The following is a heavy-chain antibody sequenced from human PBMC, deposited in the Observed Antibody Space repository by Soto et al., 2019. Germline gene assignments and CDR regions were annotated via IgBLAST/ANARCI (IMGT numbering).Heavy chain of an antibody. D-gene: IGHD3-22*01. V-gene: IGHV3-23*01. CDR2: ISGSGGST. Sequence: PGGSLRLSCAASGFTFSSYAMSWVRQAPGKGLEWVSAISGSGGSTYYADSVKGRFTISRDNSKNSLYLQMNSLRAEDTAVYYCARGRITGYYDSSDPRNAFDIWGQGTMVTV. J-gene: IGHJ3*02. CDR3: ARGRITGYYDSSDPRNAFDI. CDR1: GFTFSSYA.